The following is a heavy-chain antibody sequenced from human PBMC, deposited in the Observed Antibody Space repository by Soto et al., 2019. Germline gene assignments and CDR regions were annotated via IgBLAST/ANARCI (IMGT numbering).Heavy chain of an antibody. Sequence: QITLKESGPTLVKPTQTHTLTCTCSGCPLNTRGVGVGWNRQPPGTPLEWLALIYRDDDNRYSPSRKSTLTVTKDTSKNQVVLTMTNMDPVDTATYYCAHRNGQQLDFDYWGQGSLLTVSS. D-gene: IGHD6-13*01. V-gene: IGHV2-5*02. CDR1: GCPLNTRGVG. CDR3: AHRNGQQLDFDY. CDR2: IYRDDDN. J-gene: IGHJ4*02.